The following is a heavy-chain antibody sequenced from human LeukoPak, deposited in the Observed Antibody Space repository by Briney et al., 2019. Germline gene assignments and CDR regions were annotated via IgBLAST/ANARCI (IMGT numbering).Heavy chain of an antibody. D-gene: IGHD6-19*01. CDR3: ARGLYSSGWF. V-gene: IGHV3-48*03. Sequence: GGSLRLSCAASGFTFSSYEMNWVRQAPGKGLEWVSYISSSGSTIYYADSVKGRFTISRDNAKNSLYLQMNSLRAEDTALYYCARGLYSSGWFWGQGTLVTVSS. CDR2: ISSSGSTI. CDR1: GFTFSSYE. J-gene: IGHJ4*02.